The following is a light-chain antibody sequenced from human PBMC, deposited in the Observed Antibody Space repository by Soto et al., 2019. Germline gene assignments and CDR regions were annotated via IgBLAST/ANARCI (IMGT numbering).Light chain of an antibody. CDR1: SSDVGGYNY. J-gene: IGLJ3*02. V-gene: IGLV2-14*01. CDR2: EVS. Sequence: QSALTQPASVSGSPGQSITISCTGTSSDVGGYNYVSWYQQHPGKAPKVMIYEVSNRPSGVSNRFSGSKSGSTASLTISGLQAEDEADYYCSSYTSSNIWVFGGGTKLTVL. CDR3: SSYTSSNIWV.